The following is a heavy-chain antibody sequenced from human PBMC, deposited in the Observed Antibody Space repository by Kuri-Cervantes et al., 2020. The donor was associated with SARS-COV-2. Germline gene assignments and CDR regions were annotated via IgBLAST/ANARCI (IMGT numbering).Heavy chain of an antibody. J-gene: IGHJ4*02. D-gene: IGHD2-2*01. CDR3: ARAYCSSTSCQLDY. V-gene: IGHV3-30*03. CDR1: GFTFRGYG. CDR2: TSFDGVTK. Sequence: GGSLRLSCTASGFTFRGYGMHWVRQAPAKGLEWVALTSFDGVTKYYGDSVKGRFTISRDNSRSTLYLQMSSLRTEDTAVYYCARAYCSSTSCQLDYWGQGTLVTVSS.